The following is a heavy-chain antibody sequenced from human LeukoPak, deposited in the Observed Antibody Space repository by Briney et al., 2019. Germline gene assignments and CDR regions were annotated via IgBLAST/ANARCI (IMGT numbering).Heavy chain of an antibody. CDR2: IYHSGST. D-gene: IGHD4-17*01. CDR3: ARGAHGDYWPHWFDP. V-gene: IGHV4-30-2*01. CDR1: GGSISSGGYY. J-gene: IGHJ5*02. Sequence: PSETLSLTCTVSGGSISSGGYYWSWIRQPPGKGLEWIGYIYHSGSTYYNPSLKSRVTISVDRSKNQFSLKLSSVTAADTAVYYCARGAHGDYWPHWFDPWGQGTLVTVSS.